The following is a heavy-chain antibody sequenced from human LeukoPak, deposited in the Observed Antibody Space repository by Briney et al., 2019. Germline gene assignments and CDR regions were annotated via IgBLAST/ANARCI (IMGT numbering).Heavy chain of an antibody. V-gene: IGHV3-9*01. CDR1: GFTFDESA. J-gene: IGHJ3*02. CDR2: IGWDSNSI. D-gene: IGHD5-24*01. Sequence: PGGSLRLSCAASGFTFDESAMRWVRQAPGKGLEWVSGIGWDSNSIIYADSVKGRFTISRDNAKNSLYLQMNSLRAEDTALYYCAKAMAAPGAFDIWGQGTVVTVSS. CDR3: AKAMAAPGAFDI.